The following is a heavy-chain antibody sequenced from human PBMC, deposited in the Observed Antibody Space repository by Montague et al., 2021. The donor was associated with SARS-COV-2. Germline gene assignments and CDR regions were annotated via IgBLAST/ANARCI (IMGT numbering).Heavy chain of an antibody. Sequence: SETLSLTCGVYGVSFSDDFWTWIRQSPEKGLEWIGEISLSGRTNYNPSLGNRATISLDTSRKQFSLNLNSVTAADTAIYYCARDFERGGNFDYWGQGILVTVSS. V-gene: IGHV4-34*01. J-gene: IGHJ4*02. D-gene: IGHD3-16*01. CDR1: GVSFSDDF. CDR3: ARDFERGGNFDY. CDR2: ISLSGRT.